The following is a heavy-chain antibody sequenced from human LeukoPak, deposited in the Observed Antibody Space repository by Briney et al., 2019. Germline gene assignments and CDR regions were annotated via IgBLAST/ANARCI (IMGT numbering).Heavy chain of an antibody. CDR2: ISGSGGTT. CDR1: GFTFSTYA. J-gene: IGHJ3*02. Sequence: PGGSLRLSCAASGFTFSTYAMSWVRQAPGKGLEWVSIISGSGGTTYYADSVKGRFTISRDNSKNTLYLQMNSLRAEDTAVYYCAKGRGWKEAFDIWGQGTMVTVSS. CDR3: AKGRGWKEAFDI. D-gene: IGHD1-1*01. V-gene: IGHV3-23*01.